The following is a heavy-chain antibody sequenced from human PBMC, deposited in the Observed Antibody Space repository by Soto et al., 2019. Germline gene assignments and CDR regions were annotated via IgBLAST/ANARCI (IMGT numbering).Heavy chain of an antibody. CDR1: GYSFTSYL. J-gene: IGHJ6*02. D-gene: IGHD3-10*01. V-gene: IGHV5-10-1*01. Sequence: GESLKISCKGSGYSFTSYLISWVRQMPGKGLEWMGRIDPSDSYTNYSPSFQGHVTISADKSISTAYLQWSSLKASDTAMYYCARHPLGNYYGSGSYVYGMDVWGQGTTVTVSS. CDR2: IDPSDSYT. CDR3: ARHPLGNYYGSGSYVYGMDV.